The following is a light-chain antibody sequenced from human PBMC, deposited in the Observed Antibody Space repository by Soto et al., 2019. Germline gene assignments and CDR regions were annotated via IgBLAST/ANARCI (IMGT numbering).Light chain of an antibody. CDR2: DAS. Sequence: EILLTQSPATLSLSPGERATLSCRASQRVSSYLAWYQQKPGQAPRLLIYDASNRATGIPARFSGSGSGTDFTLTISSLEPEDFAVYYCQQRSNWFAFGPGTKVDIK. CDR3: QQRSNWFA. V-gene: IGKV3-11*01. CDR1: QRVSSY. J-gene: IGKJ3*01.